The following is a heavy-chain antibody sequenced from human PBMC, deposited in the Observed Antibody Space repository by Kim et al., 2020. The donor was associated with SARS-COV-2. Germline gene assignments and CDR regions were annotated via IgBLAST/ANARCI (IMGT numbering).Heavy chain of an antibody. J-gene: IGHJ3*02. CDR2: LSATGKTT. V-gene: IGHV3-11*01. CDR1: GFTFSDYY. D-gene: IGHD3-3*01. CDR3: ARGDCGMVVGRTLLYAFDI. Sequence: GGSLRLSCAASGFTFSDYYMAWIRQAPGRGLEWLLYLSATGKTTYTAASVKGRFTISKDNAKKSLYLQMSSLRVDDMATYYCARGDCGMVVGRTLLYAFDIWGQGTKVT.